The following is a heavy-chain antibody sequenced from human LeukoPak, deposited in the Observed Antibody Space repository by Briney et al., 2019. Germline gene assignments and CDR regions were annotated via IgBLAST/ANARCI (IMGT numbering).Heavy chain of an antibody. CDR2: ISTSSSYI. CDR3: ARDSSGSYSSDY. Sequence: GGSLRLPCVASGFTFSTYSMTWVRQAPGKGLEWVSSISTSSSYIYYADSVKGRFTISRHNAKKSLYLQMNSLRAEDTAVYYCARDSSGSYSSDYWGQGTLVTVSS. J-gene: IGHJ4*02. V-gene: IGHV3-21*01. CDR1: GFTFSTYS. D-gene: IGHD1-26*01.